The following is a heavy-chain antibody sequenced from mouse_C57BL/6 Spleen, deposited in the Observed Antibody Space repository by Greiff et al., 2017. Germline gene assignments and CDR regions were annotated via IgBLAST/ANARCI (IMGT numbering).Heavy chain of an antibody. D-gene: IGHD2-3*01. CDR1: GFSLTSYG. V-gene: IGHV2-3*01. Sequence: VQLVESGPGLVAPSQSLSITCTVSGFSLTSYGVSWVRQPPGKGLEWLGVIWGDGSTNYHSALISSLSISKDNSKRHVFLKLNSLQTDDTATYYCAKTEVYDGYYHWYFDVWGTGTTVTVSS. J-gene: IGHJ1*03. CDR2: IWGDGST. CDR3: AKTEVYDGYYHWYFDV.